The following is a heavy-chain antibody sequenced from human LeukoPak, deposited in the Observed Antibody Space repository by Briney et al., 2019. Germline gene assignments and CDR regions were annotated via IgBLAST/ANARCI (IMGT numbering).Heavy chain of an antibody. D-gene: IGHD6-6*01. J-gene: IGHJ5*02. CDR3: ARDLGSSSHQGGWFDP. V-gene: IGHV4-61*01. CDR1: GGSVSSGSYY. Sequence: SETLSLTCTVSGGSVSSGSYYWSWIRQPPGKGLEWIGYIYYSGSTNYNPSLKSRVTISVDTSKNQFSLKLSSVTAADTAVYYCARDLGSSSHQGGWFDPWGQGTLVTVSS. CDR2: IYYSGST.